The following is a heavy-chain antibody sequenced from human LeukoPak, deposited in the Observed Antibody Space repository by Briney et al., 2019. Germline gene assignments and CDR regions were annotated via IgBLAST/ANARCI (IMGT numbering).Heavy chain of an antibody. Sequence: GESLKISCKGSGYSFTSYWIGWVRQMPGKGLEWMGIIYPGDSDTRYSPSFQGQVTISADKSISIAYLQWSSLKASDTAMYYCARHVGGRGYSYGSDYWGQGTLVTVSS. CDR1: GYSFTSYW. V-gene: IGHV5-51*01. CDR3: ARHVGGRGYSYGSDY. CDR2: IYPGDSDT. D-gene: IGHD5-18*01. J-gene: IGHJ4*02.